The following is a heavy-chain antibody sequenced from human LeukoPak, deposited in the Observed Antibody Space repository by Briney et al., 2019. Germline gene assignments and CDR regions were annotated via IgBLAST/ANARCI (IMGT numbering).Heavy chain of an antibody. CDR1: GFTFNSYA. V-gene: IGHV3-23*01. Sequence: GGSLRLSCAASGFTFNSYAMYWVRQAPGKGLEWVSGIFGSGGSAHYADSVRGRFTVFRDNSKNTVYLQMNSLRAEDTAVYYCAKTTTGYSSGRYPGWPVDYWGQGTLVTVSS. CDR3: AKTTTGYSSGRYPGWPVDY. J-gene: IGHJ4*02. D-gene: IGHD6-19*01. CDR2: IFGSGGSA.